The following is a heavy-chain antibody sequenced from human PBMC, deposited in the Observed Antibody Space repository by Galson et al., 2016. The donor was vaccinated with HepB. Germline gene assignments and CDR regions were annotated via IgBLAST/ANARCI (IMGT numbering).Heavy chain of an antibody. CDR1: GYSFTKYW. CDR2: IYPDDSST. J-gene: IGHJ4*02. Sequence: QSGAEVKKPGESLKISCEASGYSFTKYWIGWVRQMPGEGLEWMGIIYPDDSSTGYSPSVQGHVTISADKSVSTAYLRWSSLKASDTAIYYCARQPHPRSGYYYALEYWGQGTLVTVSS. V-gene: IGHV5-51*01. CDR3: ARQPHPRSGYYYALEY. D-gene: IGHD3-22*01.